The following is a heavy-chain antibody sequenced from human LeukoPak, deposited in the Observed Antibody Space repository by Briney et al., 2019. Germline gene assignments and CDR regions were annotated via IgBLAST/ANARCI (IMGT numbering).Heavy chain of an antibody. D-gene: IGHD3-10*01. CDR2: IKQDGSEK. V-gene: IGHV3-7*01. J-gene: IGHJ4*02. CDR1: GFTFSSYW. CDR3: ARLFVYGSGAEAFDY. Sequence: GGSLRLSCAASGFTFSSYWMSWVRQAPGKGLEWVANIKQDGSEKYYLDSVRGRFTISRDNAKNSLYLQMDSLRAEDTAVYYCARLFVYGSGAEAFDYWGQGALVTVSS.